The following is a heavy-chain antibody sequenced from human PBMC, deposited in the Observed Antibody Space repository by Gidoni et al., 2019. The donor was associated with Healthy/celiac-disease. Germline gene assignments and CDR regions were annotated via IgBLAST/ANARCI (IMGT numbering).Heavy chain of an antibody. Sequence: APGQGLEWVSAISGSGGSTYYADSVKGRFTISRDNSKNTLYLQMNSLRAEDTAVYYCAKGYSSGWKGEYFQHWGQGTLVTVSS. V-gene: IGHV3-23*01. CDR3: AKGYSSGWKGEYFQH. D-gene: IGHD6-19*01. CDR2: ISGSGGST. J-gene: IGHJ1*01.